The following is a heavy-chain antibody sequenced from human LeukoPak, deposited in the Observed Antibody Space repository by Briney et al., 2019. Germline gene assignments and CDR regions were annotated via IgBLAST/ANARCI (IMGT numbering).Heavy chain of an antibody. CDR2: IKQDGSEK. J-gene: IGHJ4*02. CDR1: GFTFNNYW. V-gene: IGHV3-7*03. Sequence: GGSLRLSCAASGFTFNNYWMSWVRQAPGKGPEWVANIKQDGSEKYYVDSVKGRFTISRDNAKNSLYLQMNSLRAEDTAVYYCARQYFDYWGQGTLVTVSS. CDR3: ARQYFDY.